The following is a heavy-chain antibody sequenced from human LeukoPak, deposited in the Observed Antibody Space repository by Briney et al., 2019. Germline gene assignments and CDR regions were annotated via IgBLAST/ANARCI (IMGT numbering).Heavy chain of an antibody. CDR2: IYYSGST. V-gene: IGHV4-59*01. CDR3: AREQCVRYCSGGSCYLGWFDP. Sequence: PSETLSLTCTVSGGSISSYYWSWIRQPPGKGLGWIGYIYYSGSTNYNPSLKSRVTISVDTSKNQFSLKLSSVTAADTAVYYCAREQCVRYCSGGSCYLGWFDPWGQGTLVTVSS. J-gene: IGHJ5*02. D-gene: IGHD2-15*01. CDR1: GGSISSYY.